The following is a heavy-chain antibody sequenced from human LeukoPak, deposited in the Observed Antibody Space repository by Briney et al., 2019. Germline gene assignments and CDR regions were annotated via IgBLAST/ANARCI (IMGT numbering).Heavy chain of an antibody. V-gene: IGHV3-23*01. CDR3: ARVLRGFTYGKFDY. J-gene: IGHJ4*02. Sequence: GGSVRLSCAASGFTFSSHGTSWVRQAPGKGLEWVSGISDSDSSTYYADSVKGRFTISRDNSKNTLYLQMNNLRAADTAVYFCARVLRGFTYGKFDYWGSGTLVAVSS. CDR2: ISDSDSST. D-gene: IGHD5-18*01. CDR1: GFTFSSHG.